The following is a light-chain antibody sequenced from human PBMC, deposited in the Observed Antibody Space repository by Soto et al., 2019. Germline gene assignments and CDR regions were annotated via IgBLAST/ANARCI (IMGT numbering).Light chain of an antibody. CDR2: TNG. Sequence: QSVLTQPPSVSGAPGQRVTLSCTGTSSNIGAGYDVNWYQHLPGAAPKLLIYTNGHRPSGVPDRFSGSKSGTSASLAITGLQAEDEADYYCQSYDSGLSGSVFGGGTKLTVL. V-gene: IGLV1-40*01. CDR3: QSYDSGLSGSV. J-gene: IGLJ3*02. CDR1: SSNIGAGYD.